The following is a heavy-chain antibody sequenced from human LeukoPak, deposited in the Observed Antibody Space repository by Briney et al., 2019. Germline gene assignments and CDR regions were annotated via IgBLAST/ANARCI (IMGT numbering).Heavy chain of an antibody. CDR2: ISSSSSYI. D-gene: IGHD3-22*01. CDR1: GFTFSSYS. V-gene: IGHV3-21*01. CDR3: ARSGQNYYDGHAHGGAFDI. J-gene: IGHJ3*02. Sequence: GGSLRLSCAASGFTFSSYSMNWVRQAPGKGLEWVSSISSSSSYIYYADSVKGRFTISRDNAKNSLYLQMNSLRAEDTAVYYCARSGQNYYDGHAHGGAFDIWGQGTMVTVSS.